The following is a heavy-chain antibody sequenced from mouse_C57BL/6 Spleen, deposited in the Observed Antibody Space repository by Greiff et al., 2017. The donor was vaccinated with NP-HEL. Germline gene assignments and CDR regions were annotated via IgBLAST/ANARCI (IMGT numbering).Heavy chain of an antibody. CDR1: GYTFTSYW. D-gene: IGHD3-2*02. CDR2: IYPGSGST. J-gene: IGHJ2*01. CDR3: ARDSSGTDYFDY. V-gene: IGHV1-55*01. Sequence: VKLQQPGAELVKPGASVKMSCKASGYTFTSYWITWVKQRPGQGLEWIGGIYPGSGSTNYNEKFKSKATLTVDTSSSTAYMQLSSLTSEDSAVYYCARDSSGTDYFDYWGQGTTLTVSS.